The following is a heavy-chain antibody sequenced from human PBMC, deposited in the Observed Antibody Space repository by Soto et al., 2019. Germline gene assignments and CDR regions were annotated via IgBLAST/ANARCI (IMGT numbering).Heavy chain of an antibody. V-gene: IGHV3-74*01. J-gene: IGHJ3*01. D-gene: IGHD1-26*01. CDR3: ARGDRGAFDL. Sequence: EVQLVETGGGLVRAASGFTFSYYWMHWVRQAPGKGLVWVSRIHSDGSSTTYADFVKGRFIISRDNARNTVDLQMNSVRVEDTAVYYCARGDRGAFDLWGQGTVVTVSS. CDR2: IHSDGSST. CDR1: GFTFSYYW.